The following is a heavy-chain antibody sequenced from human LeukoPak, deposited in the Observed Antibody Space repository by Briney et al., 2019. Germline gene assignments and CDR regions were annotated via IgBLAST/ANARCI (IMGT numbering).Heavy chain of an antibody. J-gene: IGHJ4*02. D-gene: IGHD1-26*01. CDR2: VYYSGTT. CDR3: ARHSSGTYYRFDY. Sequence: PSETLSLICSVSGDSIGSRSYYWSWIRQPPGKGLEWIGSVYYSGTTYYNPSLKSRVTVSVDTSKNQFSLRLSSVTTADTAVYYCARHSSGTYYRFDYWGQGTLVTVSS. V-gene: IGHV4-39*01. CDR1: GDSIGSRSYY.